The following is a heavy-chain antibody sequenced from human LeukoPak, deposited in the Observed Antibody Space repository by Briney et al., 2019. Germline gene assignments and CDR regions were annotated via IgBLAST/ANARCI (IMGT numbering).Heavy chain of an antibody. V-gene: IGHV3-23*01. CDR2: ISGSGGST. Sequence: GGSLRLSCAASGFTFSSYAMSWVRQAPGEGLEWVSAISGSGGSTYYADSVKGRFTISRDNSKNTLYLQMNSLRAEDTAVYYCAKSIVVVVAATAEFDYWGQGTLVTVSS. CDR3: AKSIVVVVAATAEFDY. CDR1: GFTFSSYA. J-gene: IGHJ4*02. D-gene: IGHD2-15*01.